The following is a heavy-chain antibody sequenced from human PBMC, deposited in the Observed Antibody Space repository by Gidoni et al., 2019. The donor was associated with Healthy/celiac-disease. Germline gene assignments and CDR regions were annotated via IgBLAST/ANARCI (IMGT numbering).Heavy chain of an antibody. CDR2: ISSSSSYT. J-gene: IGHJ6*03. V-gene: IGHV3-11*06. CDR1: GFTFSYSY. D-gene: IGHD3-10*01. Sequence: QVQLVESGGGLVKPGGSLRLSCAASGFTFSYSYSNWIRQAPGKGLGWVSYISSSSSYTNYADSVKGRFTISRDNAKNSLYLQMNSLRAEDTAVYYCARVYGSGSYYEDYYYMDVWGKGTTVTVSS. CDR3: ARVYGSGSYYEDYYYMDV.